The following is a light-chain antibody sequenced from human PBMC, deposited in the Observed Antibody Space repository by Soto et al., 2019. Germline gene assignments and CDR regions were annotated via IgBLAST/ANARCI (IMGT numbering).Light chain of an antibody. CDR3: QQFGLSPRFT. Sequence: VLTQSPGILSLSPGEIATLACCARQSVSSSYIAWYQQKPGQAPRLLIYRTSSRATDIRDSFSGSGSGTDFTLTTSRLEPEAFAVYYCQQFGLSPRFTFGPGTKVDV. J-gene: IGKJ3*01. V-gene: IGKV3-20*01. CDR1: QSVSSSY. CDR2: RTS.